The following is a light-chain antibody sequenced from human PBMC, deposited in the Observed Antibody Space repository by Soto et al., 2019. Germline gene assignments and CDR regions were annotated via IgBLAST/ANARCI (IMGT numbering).Light chain of an antibody. J-gene: IGKJ1*01. CDR2: WAS. CDR1: QSFLSSSNNKNY. CDR3: QQYYSNPT. Sequence: DIVMTQSPDALSVSLGERATTNCKSSQSFLSSSNNKNYLAWYQHKPGQPPQLLIYWASTRVSGVPERFSGSGSGTDFNLTISSLQTEDVADYYCQQYYSNPTFGQGTKVEIK. V-gene: IGKV4-1*01.